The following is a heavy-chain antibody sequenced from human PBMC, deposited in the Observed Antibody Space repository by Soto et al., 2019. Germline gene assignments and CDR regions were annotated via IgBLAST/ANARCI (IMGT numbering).Heavy chain of an antibody. V-gene: IGHV4-39*07. CDR2: IYSLGNT. Sequence: PSETLSLTCTVSGGSISSSGYSWGWIRQPPGQGLEWLGNIYSLGNTYYNPSLKSRVTISVDKSKNQFSLKLSSVTAADTAVYYCARGLGTGWYFDYWGQGTPVPVSS. CDR3: ARGLGTGWYFDY. J-gene: IGHJ4*02. D-gene: IGHD6-19*01. CDR1: GGSISSSGYS.